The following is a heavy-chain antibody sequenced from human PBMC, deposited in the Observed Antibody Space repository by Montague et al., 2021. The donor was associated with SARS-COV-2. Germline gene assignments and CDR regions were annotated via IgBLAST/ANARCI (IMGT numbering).Heavy chain of an antibody. CDR3: TRWGLNNAFDI. CDR1: GDSISSSHYF. V-gene: IGHV4-39*02. D-gene: IGHD1/OR15-1a*01. CDR2: IYFSGNT. J-gene: IGHJ3*02. Sequence: SETLSLTCSVSGDSISSSHYFWAWIRQPPGMELEWIGNIYFSGNTYYHPSLKSRVTISIDTSKIHFSLRLMSVTAADSAVFYCTRWGLNNAFDIWGLGTMITISS.